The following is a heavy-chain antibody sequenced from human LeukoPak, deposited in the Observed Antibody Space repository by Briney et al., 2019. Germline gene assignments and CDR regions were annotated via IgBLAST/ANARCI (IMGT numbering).Heavy chain of an antibody. J-gene: IGHJ4*02. CDR1: GYTFSSHG. CDR2: INVAGDNP. V-gene: IGHV3-23*01. Sequence: GGSLRLSCAASGYTFSSHGLSWVRQAPGKGLEWVSTINVAGDNPYYAETLRSRFTISTDNSKNTLYLQIHSPRAQTTPLYYCSKVSVCYGCYLDYWGQGTLVTVS. CDR3: SKVSVCYGCYLDY. D-gene: IGHD3-16*01.